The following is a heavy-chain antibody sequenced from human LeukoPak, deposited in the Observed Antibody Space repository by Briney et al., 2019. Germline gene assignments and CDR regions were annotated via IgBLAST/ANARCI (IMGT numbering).Heavy chain of an antibody. V-gene: IGHV4-34*01. J-gene: IGHJ5*02. D-gene: IGHD1-1*01. CDR1: GGSFSGYY. Sequence: SETLSLTCAVYGGSFSGYYWSRIRQPPGKGLEWIGEINHSGSTNYNPSLKSRVTISVDTSKNQFSLKLSSVTAADTAVYYCARRKGYVGWFDPWGQGTLVTVSS. CDR3: ARRKGYVGWFDP. CDR2: INHSGST.